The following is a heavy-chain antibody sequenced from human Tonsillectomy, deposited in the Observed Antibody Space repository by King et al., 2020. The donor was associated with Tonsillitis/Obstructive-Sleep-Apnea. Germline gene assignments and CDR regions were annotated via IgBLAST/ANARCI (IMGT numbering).Heavy chain of an antibody. V-gene: IGHV3-9*01. CDR2: ISWNSGNI. CDR3: AKGAYYDFWSGSYNYRDYMDV. CDR1: GFTFDDYA. D-gene: IGHD3-3*01. Sequence: DVQLVESGGGLVQPGRSLRLSCAASGFTFDDYAMYWVRQAPGEGLEWVSGISWNSGNIGYADSVKGRFTISRDNDKSSLSLQMNSLRAEDTALYYCAKGAYYDFWSGSYNYRDYMDVWGKGTTVTVSS. J-gene: IGHJ6*03.